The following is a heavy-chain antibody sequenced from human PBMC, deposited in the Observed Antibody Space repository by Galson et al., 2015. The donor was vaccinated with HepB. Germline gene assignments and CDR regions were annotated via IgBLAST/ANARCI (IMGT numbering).Heavy chain of an antibody. V-gene: IGHV3-74*01. CDR2: IKSNGETA. J-gene: IGHJ4*02. Sequence: SLRLSCAASGFTFSNYWMHWVRQAPGKGLVWVPRIKSNGETADYADSVKGRFTISRDNAKNRLFMDMDSPTVEDTAVYFCARTITPAPIPLFDSWGQGTLVTVSS. D-gene: IGHD3-10*01. CDR3: ARTITPAPIPLFDS. CDR1: GFTFSNYW.